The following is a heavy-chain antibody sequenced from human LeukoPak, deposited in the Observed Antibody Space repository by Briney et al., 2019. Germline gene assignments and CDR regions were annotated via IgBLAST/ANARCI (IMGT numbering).Heavy chain of an antibody. CDR2: ISAYNGNT. CDR3: AREVLLGYCSGGSCSGGFDY. Sequence: ASVKVSCKASGYTFTSYGISWVRQAPGQGLEWMGWISAYNGNTNYAQKLQGRVTMTTDTSTSTAYMELSSLRSEDTAVYYCAREVLLGYCSGGSCSGGFDYWGQGTLVTVSS. CDR1: GYTFTSYG. J-gene: IGHJ4*02. V-gene: IGHV1-18*01. D-gene: IGHD2-15*01.